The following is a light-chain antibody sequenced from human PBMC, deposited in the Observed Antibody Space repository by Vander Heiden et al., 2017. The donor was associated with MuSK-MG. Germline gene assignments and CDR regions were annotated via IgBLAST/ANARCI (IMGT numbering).Light chain of an antibody. Sequence: DIQMTQSPSSLSASAGESVSITCRASETIGKYVNWYQQKPGEAPNLLIYTASSLQTGVPSRFSGSGSGTDFTLTISGLQREDFATYFCQQSDRPPYTFGQGTRLEIK. CDR2: TAS. J-gene: IGKJ2*01. CDR3: QQSDRPPYT. CDR1: ETIGKY. V-gene: IGKV1-39*01.